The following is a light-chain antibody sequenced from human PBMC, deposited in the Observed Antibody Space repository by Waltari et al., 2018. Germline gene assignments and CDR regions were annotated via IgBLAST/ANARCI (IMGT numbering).Light chain of an antibody. J-gene: IGKJ1*01. CDR3: QHRGDWPPTWT. CDR2: GAA. V-gene: IGKV3-11*01. Sequence: EIVLTQSPATLSLSPGERATLSCRASPSVSSYLAWYQQKPGQAPSLLIYGAANRATGIPARFSGSGSGTDVTLTISSLEPEDFAGYYCQHRGDWPPTWTFGQGTKVEIK. CDR1: PSVSSY.